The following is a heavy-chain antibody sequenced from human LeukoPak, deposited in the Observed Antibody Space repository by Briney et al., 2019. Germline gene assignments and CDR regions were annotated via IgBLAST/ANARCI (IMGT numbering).Heavy chain of an antibody. CDR1: GFTFSNYA. J-gene: IGHJ5*02. CDR3: AREGYTYGHNWFDP. CDR2: ISFDGTNN. D-gene: IGHD5-18*01. Sequence: PGGSLRLSCAASGFTFSNYAIHWVRQAPGKWLEWVAVISFDGTNNYYADSVKGRFTISRDNSKNTLYLQMNSLRPEDTAVYYCAREGYTYGHNWFDPWGQGTLVTVSS. V-gene: IGHV3-30*04.